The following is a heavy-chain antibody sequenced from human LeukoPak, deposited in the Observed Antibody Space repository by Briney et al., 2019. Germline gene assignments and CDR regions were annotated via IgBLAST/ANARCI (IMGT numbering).Heavy chain of an antibody. V-gene: IGHV3-30*02. CDR1: GFTFSSYG. CDR2: IRYDGSNK. CDR3: IVVPAAMWGRYGMDV. Sequence: PGGSLRLSCAASGFTFSSYGMHWVRQAPGKGLEWVAFIRYDGSNKYYADSVKGRCTISRDNSKNTLYLQMNSLRAEDTAVYYCIVVPAAMWGRYGMDVWGQGTTVTVSS. D-gene: IGHD2-2*01. J-gene: IGHJ6*02.